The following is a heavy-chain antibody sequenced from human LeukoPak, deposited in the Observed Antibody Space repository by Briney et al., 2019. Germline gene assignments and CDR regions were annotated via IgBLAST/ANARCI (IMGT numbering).Heavy chain of an antibody. J-gene: IGHJ4*02. CDR2: ISYDGSNK. Sequence: GGSLRLSCAASGFTFSSYGMHWVRQAPGKGLEWVAVISYDGSNKYYADSVKGRFTISRDNSKNTLYLQMNSLRAEDTAVYYCAKLWDGYNYGRDYWGQGTLVTVSS. CDR3: AKLWDGYNYGRDY. V-gene: IGHV3-30*18. CDR1: GFTFSSYG. D-gene: IGHD5-24*01.